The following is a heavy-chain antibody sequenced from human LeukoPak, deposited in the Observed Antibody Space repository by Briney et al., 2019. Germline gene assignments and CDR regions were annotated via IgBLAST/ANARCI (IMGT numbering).Heavy chain of an antibody. V-gene: IGHV4-34*01. J-gene: IGHJ5*02. CDR3: ARGTEAPILRFLGHNPWDNWFDP. D-gene: IGHD3-3*01. CDR1: GGSFSGYY. CDR2: INHSGST. Sequence: PSETLSLTCAVCGGSFSGYYWSWIRQPPGKGLEWIGEINHSGSTNYNPSLKSRVTISVDTSKNQFSLKLSSVTAADTAVYYCARGTEAPILRFLGHNPWDNWFDPWGQGTLVTVSS.